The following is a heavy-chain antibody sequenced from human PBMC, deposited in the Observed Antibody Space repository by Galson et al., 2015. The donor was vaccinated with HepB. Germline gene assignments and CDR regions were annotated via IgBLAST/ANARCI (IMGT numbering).Heavy chain of an antibody. CDR3: ARGPYGDYELYYYGMDV. V-gene: IGHV1-69*13. Sequence: SVKVSCKASGGTFSSYAISWVRQAPGQGLEWMGGIIPIFGTANYAQKFQGRVTITADESTSTAYMELSSLRSEDTAVYYCARGPYGDYELYYYGMDVWGQGTTVTVSS. CDR1: GGTFSSYA. D-gene: IGHD4-17*01. J-gene: IGHJ6*02. CDR2: IIPIFGTA.